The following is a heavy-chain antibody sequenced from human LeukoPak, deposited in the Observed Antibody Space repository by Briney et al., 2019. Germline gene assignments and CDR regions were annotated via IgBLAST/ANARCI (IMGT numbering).Heavy chain of an antibody. V-gene: IGHV4-34*01. CDR2: INHSGST. CDR3: ARKRSALSYYYYYMDV. Sequence: SETLSLTCAVYGGSFSGYYWSWIRQPPGKGLEWIGEINHSGSTNYNPSLKSRVTISVDTSKNQFSLKLSSVTAADTAVYYCARKRSALSYYYYYMDVWGKGTTVTVSS. CDR1: GGSFSGYY. J-gene: IGHJ6*03.